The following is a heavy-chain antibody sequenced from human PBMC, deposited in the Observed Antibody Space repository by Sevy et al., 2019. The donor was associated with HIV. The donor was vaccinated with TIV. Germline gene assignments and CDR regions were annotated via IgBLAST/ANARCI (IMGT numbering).Heavy chain of an antibody. CDR3: AGGDTTMITDLDY. J-gene: IGHJ4*02. Sequence: GGSLRLSCAASGLTLTTTGMSWVRQAPGKGLEWVAGVTSDGTTYYADSVRDRFTVSRDNSKNTVYLQLNSLRADDTAVFYCAGGDTTMITDLDYWGQGTLVTVSS. V-gene: IGHV3-23*01. CDR1: GLTLTTTG. D-gene: IGHD3-16*01. CDR2: VTSDGTT.